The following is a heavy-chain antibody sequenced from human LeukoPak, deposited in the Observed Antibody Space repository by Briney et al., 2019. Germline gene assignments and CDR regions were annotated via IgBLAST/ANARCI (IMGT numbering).Heavy chain of an antibody. CDR1: GGSISDGCYY. CDR2: IYDSGTT. D-gene: IGHD1-14*01. Sequence: PSETLSLTCTVSGGSISDGCYYWGWLRQHPGKGLEWSGYIYDSGTTYSSPALQSRVTISVDTSDNKFSLKLKSLTAADTAVYYCARGGDRRGFDYWGQGTLVTVSS. J-gene: IGHJ4*02. V-gene: IGHV4-31*03. CDR3: ARGGDRRGFDY.